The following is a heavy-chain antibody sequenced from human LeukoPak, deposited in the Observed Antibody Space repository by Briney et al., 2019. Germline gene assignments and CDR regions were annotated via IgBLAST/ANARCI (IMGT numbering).Heavy chain of an antibody. Sequence: PGGSLRLSCAASGFTFSSYWMHWVRQAPGKGLVWVSRINTDGSSTSYADSVKGRFTISRDNAKNTLYLQMNSLRAEDTAVYYCARVRLVVPAAMRSYYMDVWGKGTTVTVSS. CDR3: ARVRLVVPAAMRSYYMDV. CDR1: GFTFSSYW. J-gene: IGHJ6*03. CDR2: INTDGSST. D-gene: IGHD2-2*01. V-gene: IGHV3-74*01.